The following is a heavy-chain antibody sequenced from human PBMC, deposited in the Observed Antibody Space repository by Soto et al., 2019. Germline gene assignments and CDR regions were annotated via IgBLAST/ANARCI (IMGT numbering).Heavy chain of an antibody. CDR3: ARDLSWAFDH. D-gene: IGHD6-13*01. J-gene: IGHJ4*02. CDR1: GFSFRYHI. Sequence: GGSLRLSCAASGFSFRYHIMNWVRQAPGKGLEWISYIRGTTTISYADSVKGRFTISRDNAENSLYLQMNSLRDEDTAVYYCARDLSWAFDHWGQGALVTVSS. CDR2: IRGTTTI. V-gene: IGHV3-48*02.